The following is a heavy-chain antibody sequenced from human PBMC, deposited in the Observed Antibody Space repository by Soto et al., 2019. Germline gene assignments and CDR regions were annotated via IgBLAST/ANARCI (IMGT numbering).Heavy chain of an antibody. CDR1: GFIFEDFA. CDR2: ISWNSGKL. CDR3: AKDKAAAGAFNAFDM. D-gene: IGHD6-13*01. J-gene: IGHJ3*02. Sequence: HPGGSLRLSCAASGFIFEDFAMHWVRQAPGKGLEWVSGISWNSGKLGYAESVKGRFTISRDNAKNSLYLEMNSLRTEDTALYYCAKDKAAAGAFNAFDMWGQGTVVTVSS. V-gene: IGHV3-9*01.